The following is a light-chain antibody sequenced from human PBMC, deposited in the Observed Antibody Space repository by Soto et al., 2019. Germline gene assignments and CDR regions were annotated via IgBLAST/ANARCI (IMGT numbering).Light chain of an antibody. V-gene: IGKV3-15*01. CDR1: QSVSSN. CDR3: QQYNNWPSMYT. Sequence: EIVMTQSPATLSVSPGERATLSCRASQSVSSNLAWYQQKPGQAPRLLIYGASTIATGIPARFSGSGSGTEFTLTISSMQSENFAVYYCQQYNNWPSMYTFGLGTKLDSK. J-gene: IGKJ2*01. CDR2: GAS.